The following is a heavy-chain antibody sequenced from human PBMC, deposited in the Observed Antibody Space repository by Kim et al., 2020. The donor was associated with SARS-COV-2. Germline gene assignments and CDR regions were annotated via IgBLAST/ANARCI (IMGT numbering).Heavy chain of an antibody. D-gene: IGHD3-22*01. Sequence: YSPSFQGKVTISADKSISTAYLQWSSLKASDTAMYYCARIIVVAGDAFDIWGQGTMVTVSS. J-gene: IGHJ3*02. V-gene: IGHV5-51*01. CDR3: ARIIVVAGDAFDI.